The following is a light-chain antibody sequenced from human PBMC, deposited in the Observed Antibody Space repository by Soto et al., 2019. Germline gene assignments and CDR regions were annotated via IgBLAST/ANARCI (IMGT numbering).Light chain of an antibody. CDR2: DVS. Sequence: AIQLTQSPSSLSASVGDRVTITCRASQDIRGALAWYQQKPGKPPTLLIFDVSSLQSGVPSRFSGSGSGTDFTLTISSLQPEDFAHYYCQHFNTYPITFGQGTRLEIK. CDR1: QDIRGA. V-gene: IGKV1-13*02. J-gene: IGKJ5*01. CDR3: QHFNTYPIT.